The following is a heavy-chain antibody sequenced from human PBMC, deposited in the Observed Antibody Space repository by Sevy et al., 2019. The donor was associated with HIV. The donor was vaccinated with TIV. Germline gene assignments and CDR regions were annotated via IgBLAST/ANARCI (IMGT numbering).Heavy chain of an antibody. CDR3: ITDPGYRGYDEEVINYYYYGMDV. CDR1: GFTFSSAW. J-gene: IGHJ6*02. Sequence: GGSLRLSCAASGFTFSSAWMSWVRLAPGKGLEWVGRIKSKTDGGTIDYAAPVKGRYTISREDSKNTLYLQMNSLKTEDTAVYYCITDPGYRGYDEEVINYYYYGMDVWGQGTTVTVSS. D-gene: IGHD5-12*01. CDR2: IKSKTDGGTI. V-gene: IGHV3-15*01.